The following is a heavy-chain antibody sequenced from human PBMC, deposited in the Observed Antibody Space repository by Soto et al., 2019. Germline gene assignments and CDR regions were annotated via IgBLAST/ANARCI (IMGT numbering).Heavy chain of an antibody. CDR3: AREGSNSWGAR. CDR2: IKEDGSET. D-gene: IGHD6-13*01. J-gene: IGHJ4*02. Sequence: GGSLRLSCAASGFTFSRYWMSWVRQAPGKGLEWVADIKEDGSETNYVDSVKGRFTISRDNAKNSLYLQMNGLRAEDTAVYYCAREGSNSWGARWGQGTLVTVSS. CDR1: GFTFSRYW. V-gene: IGHV3-7*01.